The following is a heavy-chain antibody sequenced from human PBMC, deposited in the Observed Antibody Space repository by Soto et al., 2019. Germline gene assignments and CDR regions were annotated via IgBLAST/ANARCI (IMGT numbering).Heavy chain of an antibody. CDR3: AASAGLYHILNYYGLNV. D-gene: IGHD6-13*01. V-gene: IGHV1-69*01. J-gene: IGHJ6*02. CDR1: GGTFTSTA. Sequence: QVLLVQSSAEVKKPGSSVKVSCKASGGTFTSTAFSWVRQAPGQGLEWMGGIIPVLGTPNYAQKFQARLTVAANASTTTGHMELSSLRSDDTAVYYCAASAGLYHILNYYGLNVWGHGTTVTVSS. CDR2: IIPVLGTP.